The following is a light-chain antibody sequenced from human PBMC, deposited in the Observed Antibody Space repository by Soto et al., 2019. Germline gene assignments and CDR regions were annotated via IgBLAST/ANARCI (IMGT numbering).Light chain of an antibody. Sequence: QSALTQPASLSGSPGQSITISCTGTSSDVGGYKFVSWYQQHPGKAPKLMTYDVSNRPSGVSNRFSGSKSDDTASLTISGLQAEDEADYYCCSYTSSNIYVFGTGTKSPS. V-gene: IGLV2-14*01. CDR3: CSYTSSNIYV. CDR1: SSDVGGYKF. CDR2: DVS. J-gene: IGLJ1*01.